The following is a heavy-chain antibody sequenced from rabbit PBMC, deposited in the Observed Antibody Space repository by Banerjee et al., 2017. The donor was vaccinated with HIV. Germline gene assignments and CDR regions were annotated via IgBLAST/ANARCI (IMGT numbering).Heavy chain of an antibody. V-gene: IGHV1S47*01. D-gene: IGHD6-1*01. J-gene: IGHJ4*01. CDR3: AREGYTYGYAGYAYAKGDFNL. CDR2: IYPRGGSA. CDR1: ELDFTSSG. Sequence: QEQLVESGGGLVTLGGSLKLSCKASELDFTSSGISWVRQAPGKGLEWIAYIYPRGGSADYASWVNGRFTISSHNAQNTLYLQLNSLTAADTATYFCAREGYTYGYAGYAYAKGDFNLWGPGTLVTVS.